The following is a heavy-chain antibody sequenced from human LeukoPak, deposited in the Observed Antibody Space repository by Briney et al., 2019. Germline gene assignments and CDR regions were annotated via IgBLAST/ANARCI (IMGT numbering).Heavy chain of an antibody. V-gene: IGHV4-59*01. J-gene: IGHJ5*02. CDR3: ARARDGHINNWFDP. D-gene: IGHD5-24*01. Sequence: SETLSLTCTVSGXSINSYYWSWIRQPPGKGLEWIAYIYYSGSTNYNPSLKSRVTISVDTSKNQCSLKMSSVTAADTAVYYCARARDGHINNWFDPWGQGTLVTVSS. CDR1: GXSINSYY. CDR2: IYYSGST.